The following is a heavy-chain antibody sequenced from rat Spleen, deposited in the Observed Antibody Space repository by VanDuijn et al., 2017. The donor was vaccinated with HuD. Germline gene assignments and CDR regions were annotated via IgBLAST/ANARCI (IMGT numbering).Heavy chain of an antibody. V-gene: IGHV5-19*01. J-gene: IGHJ2*01. CDR3: ARHATYYGSPFDY. CDR1: GFAFSDYG. CDR2: ISPCSGYT. D-gene: IGHD1-9*01. Sequence: EVQLVESGGGLVQPGRSLRLSCAASGFAFSDYGMHWIRQAPTKGLEWVASISPCSGYTYYRDSLRGRFTISRDNAKSTLYLQMDSLRSEDTATYYCARHATYYGSPFDYWGQGVMVTVSS.